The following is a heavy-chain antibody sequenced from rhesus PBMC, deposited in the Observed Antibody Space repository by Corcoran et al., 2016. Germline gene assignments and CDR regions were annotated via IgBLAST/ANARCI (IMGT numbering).Heavy chain of an antibody. D-gene: IGHD6S26*01. CDR1: GFTFGSYA. J-gene: IGHJ2*01. Sequence: QVQLVQSGAEVKKPGASVKVSCKASGFTFGSYAISWVRQTPGQGLEWMGVSITLVGKTNYAEKFQGRVTMTADTSTSTAYMELSSLRSEDTAVYYCARGGEAAAGHWYFDLWGPGTPITISS. CDR3: ARGGEAAAGHWYFDL. V-gene: IGHV1-198*02. CDR2: SITLVGKT.